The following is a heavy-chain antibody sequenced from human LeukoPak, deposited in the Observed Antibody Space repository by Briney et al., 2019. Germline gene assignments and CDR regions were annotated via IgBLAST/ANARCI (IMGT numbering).Heavy chain of an antibody. V-gene: IGHV3-7*01. J-gene: IGHJ6*03. CDR3: ARARAYYYMDV. CDR2: INKDGTEK. Sequence: PGGSLRLSCAVSGFSFNTYWMTWVRQAPGKGLQWVASINKDGTEKYYVDSVKGRFTISRDNTKNSLYLQMNSLRAEDTAVYYCARARAYYYMDVWGKGTTVTVSS. CDR1: GFSFNTYW.